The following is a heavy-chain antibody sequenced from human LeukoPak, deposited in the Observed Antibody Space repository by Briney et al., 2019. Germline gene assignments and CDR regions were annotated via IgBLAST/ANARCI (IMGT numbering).Heavy chain of an antibody. V-gene: IGHV1-8*01. J-gene: IGHJ4*02. CDR2: MNPNSGNT. CDR1: GYTFTSYD. CDR3: ARDGAAAGIRRGFFDY. Sequence: ASVKVSCKASGYTFTSYDINWVRQATGQGLEWMGWMNPNSGNTGYAQKFQGRVTMTRNTSISTAYMELSSLRSEDTAVYYCARDGAAAGIRRGFFDYWGQGTLVTVSS. D-gene: IGHD6-13*01.